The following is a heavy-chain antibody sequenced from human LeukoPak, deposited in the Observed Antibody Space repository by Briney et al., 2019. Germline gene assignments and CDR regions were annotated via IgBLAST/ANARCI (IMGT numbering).Heavy chain of an antibody. V-gene: IGHV3-23*01. Sequence: GGSLRLSCAASGFTFSTYGMHWVRQAPGKGLEWVSTISGSGDNTYYADSVKGRFTISRDNSKNTLYLQMNSLRAEDTAVYYCARVTYGSGTYGAFDYWGQGTLVTVSS. CDR2: ISGSGDNT. CDR3: ARVTYGSGTYGAFDY. D-gene: IGHD3-10*01. J-gene: IGHJ4*02. CDR1: GFTFSTYG.